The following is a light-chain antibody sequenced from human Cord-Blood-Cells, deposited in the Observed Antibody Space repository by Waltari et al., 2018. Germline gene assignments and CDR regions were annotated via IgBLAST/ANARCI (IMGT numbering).Light chain of an antibody. J-gene: IGLJ1*01. CDR2: EVS. V-gene: IGLV2-23*02. Sequence: QSALTQPASVSGSPGQSITISCTGTSSDVGSYNLVSWYQQHPGKAPNLRIYEVSKRPSGVSNRFSGSKSGNTASLTISGLQAEDEADYYCCSYAGSSTPYVFGTGTKVTVL. CDR1: SSDVGSYNL. CDR3: CSYAGSSTPYV.